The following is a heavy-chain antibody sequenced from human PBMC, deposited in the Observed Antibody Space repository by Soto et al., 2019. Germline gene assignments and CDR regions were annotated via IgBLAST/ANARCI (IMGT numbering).Heavy chain of an antibody. Sequence: EVQLLESGGGLVEPGGSLRLSCAASGFTFRSYAMTWVRQAPGKGLEWVSYTGGGGVITYYAYAVKGRFTSSRDDSKHTPYLQMNTLRAAATALYYCATIVSGGSHHDAFDIWGQGTMVTVSS. CDR1: GFTFRSYA. D-gene: IGHD2-15*01. CDR2: TGGGGVIT. CDR3: ATIVSGGSHHDAFDI. J-gene: IGHJ3*02. V-gene: IGHV3-23*01.